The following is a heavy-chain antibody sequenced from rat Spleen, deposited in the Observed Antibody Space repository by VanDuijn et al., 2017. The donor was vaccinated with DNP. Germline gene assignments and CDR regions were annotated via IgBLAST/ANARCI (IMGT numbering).Heavy chain of an antibody. J-gene: IGHJ2*01. Sequence: QVQLKESGPGLVQPSQTLSLTCTVSGFSLTSYNVHWVRQPTGKGLEWMGIIWTGGSTDYNSALKSRLSISRDTSKSQVFLKMNSLQTEDTAFYLCTGVDTYPGLPFEYWGQGVMVTVSS. CDR3: TGVDTYPGLPFEY. CDR2: IWTGGST. V-gene: IGHV2-30*01. D-gene: IGHD1-4*01. CDR1: GFSLTSYN.